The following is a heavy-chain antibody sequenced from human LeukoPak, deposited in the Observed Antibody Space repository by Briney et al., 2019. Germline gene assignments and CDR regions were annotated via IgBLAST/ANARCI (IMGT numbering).Heavy chain of an antibody. V-gene: IGHV1-2*02. D-gene: IGHD5-12*01. J-gene: IGHJ4*02. CDR2: INPNSGDT. Sequence: ASVKVSCKASGYTFTGYYMHWVRQAPGQGLEWMGWINPNSGDTNYAQKFQGRVTMTRDTSISTAYMELSRLRSDDTAVYYCARAYSGYDFDVDYWGQGTLVTVSS. CDR1: GYTFTGYY. CDR3: ARAYSGYDFDVDY.